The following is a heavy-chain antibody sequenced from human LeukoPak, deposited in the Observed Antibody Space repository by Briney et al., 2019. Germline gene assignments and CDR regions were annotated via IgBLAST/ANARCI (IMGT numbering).Heavy chain of an antibody. J-gene: IGHJ6*03. V-gene: IGHV3-30*01. CDR3: ARALRYYYYYYMAV. CDR2: ISYDGSNK. CDR1: GFTFSSYA. Sequence: GGFLRLSCAASGFTFSSYAMHWVRQAPGKGLEWVAFISYDGSNKYYADSVKGLFTISRDHSKNTLYLQMNSLRAADPAVYYCARALRYYYYYYMAVWGKGTTVTVSS.